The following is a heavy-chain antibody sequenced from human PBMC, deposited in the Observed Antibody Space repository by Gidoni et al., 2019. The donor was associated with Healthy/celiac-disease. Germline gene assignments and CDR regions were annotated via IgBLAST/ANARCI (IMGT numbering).Heavy chain of an antibody. CDR2: INSDGSST. CDR3: ARVNQRDGYKNYYYYMDV. CDR1: GFTFSSYW. Sequence: EVQLVESGGGLVQPGGSLRLSCAASGFTFSSYWMHWVRQAPGKGLVWVSRINSDGSSTSYADSVKGRFTISRDNAKNTLYLQMNSLRAEDTAVYYCARVNQRDGYKNYYYYMDVWGKGTTVTVSS. V-gene: IGHV3-74*01. D-gene: IGHD2-21*01. J-gene: IGHJ6*03.